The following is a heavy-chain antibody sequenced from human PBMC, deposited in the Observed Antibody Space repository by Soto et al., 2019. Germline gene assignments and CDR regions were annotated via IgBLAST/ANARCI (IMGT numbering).Heavy chain of an antibody. J-gene: IGHJ4*02. Sequence: QVQLVESGGGVVQPGRSLRLSCAASGFTFSSYGMHWVRQAPGKGLEWVAVIWYDGSNKYYADSLKGRFTISRDNSKNTLYLQMNSLRAEDTAVYYCARVGEWKERFFDYWGQGTLVTVSS. CDR1: GFTFSSYG. V-gene: IGHV3-33*01. CDR2: IWYDGSNK. D-gene: IGHD3-3*01. CDR3: ARVGEWKERFFDY.